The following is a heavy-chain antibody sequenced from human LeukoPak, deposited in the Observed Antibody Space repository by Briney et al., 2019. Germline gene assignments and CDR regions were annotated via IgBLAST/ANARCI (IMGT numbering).Heavy chain of an antibody. D-gene: IGHD2-2*01. CDR2: IYYSGST. J-gene: IGHJ4*02. CDR1: GGSISSGEYY. CDR3: ATTGIVVVTALPG. V-gene: IGHV4-30-4*01. Sequence: SQTLSLTCTVSGGSISSGEYYWSWIRQPPGKGLEWIGYIYYSGSTYYNPSLKSRVTISVDTSKNQFSLKLSSVTAADTAVYYCATTGIVVVTALPGWGQGTLVTVSS.